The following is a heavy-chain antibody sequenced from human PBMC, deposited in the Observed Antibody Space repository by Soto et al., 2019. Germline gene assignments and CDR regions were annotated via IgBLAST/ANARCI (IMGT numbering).Heavy chain of an antibody. D-gene: IGHD3-10*01. CDR1: GGGFSSYA. J-gene: IGHJ5*02. V-gene: IGHV1-69*01. Sequence: QLVQSGAEVKKPGSSVKVSCKASGGGFSSYAVNWVRQAPGQGLEWMGGIIPIFGTTTYAQNFQGRVTIPADESTVTAYMELNSLKSDDAAVYYCARSYASGSYGSFDPWGQGPLVTASS. CDR3: ARSYASGSYGSFDP. CDR2: IIPIFGTT.